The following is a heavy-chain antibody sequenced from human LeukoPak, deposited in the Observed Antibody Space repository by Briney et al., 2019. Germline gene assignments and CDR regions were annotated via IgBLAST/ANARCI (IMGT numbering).Heavy chain of an antibody. CDR1: GFTFSDYY. D-gene: IGHD4/OR15-4a*01. CDR2: ISSSGSNI. J-gene: IGHJ3*01. CDR3: AKVKRVLTGGDAFDV. V-gene: IGHV3-11*04. Sequence: GGSLRLSCAASGFTFSDYYMSWIRQAPGKGLEWVSYISSSGSNIYYADSVKGRFTISRDNAKNSLYLQMNSLRAEDTAVYYCAKVKRVLTGGDAFDVWGQGTMVTVSS.